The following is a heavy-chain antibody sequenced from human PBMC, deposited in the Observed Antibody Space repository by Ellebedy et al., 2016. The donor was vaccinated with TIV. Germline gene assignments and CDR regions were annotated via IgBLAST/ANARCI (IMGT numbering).Heavy chain of an antibody. Sequence: PGGSLRLSCAASGFTFSGYYMSWFRQAPGKGPEWVSYISYSGDLMYYADSVKGRFTTSRDNAENSLYLQMNSLRAEDTAVYYCARLDVIAAAGASDYWGQGTLVIVSS. J-gene: IGHJ4*02. V-gene: IGHV3-11*01. CDR1: GFTFSGYY. CDR3: ARLDVIAAAGASDY. CDR2: ISYSGDLM. D-gene: IGHD6-13*01.